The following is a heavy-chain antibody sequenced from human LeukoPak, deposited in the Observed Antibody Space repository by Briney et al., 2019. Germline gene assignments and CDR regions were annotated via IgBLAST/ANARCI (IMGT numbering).Heavy chain of an antibody. CDR1: GFTFSSYT. Sequence: GGPLRLSCAASGFTFSSYTMNWVRQAPGKGLEWVPSISSSSSYIYYADSVKGRFTISRDNAKNSLYLQMNSLRAEDTAVYYCARVLGVNYMDVWGKGTTVTVSS. CDR2: ISSSSSYI. CDR3: ARVLGVNYMDV. V-gene: IGHV3-21*01. D-gene: IGHD3-10*01. J-gene: IGHJ6*03.